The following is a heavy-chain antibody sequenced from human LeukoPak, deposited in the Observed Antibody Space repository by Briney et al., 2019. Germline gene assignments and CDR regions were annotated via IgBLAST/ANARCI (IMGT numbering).Heavy chain of an antibody. CDR1: GYSISSGYY. CDR2: IYHSGST. CDR3: ARVKLGGWYYFDY. V-gene: IGHV4-38-2*02. Sequence: SETLSLTCTVSGYSISSGYYWGWIRQPPGKGLEWIGSIYHSGSTYYNPSLKSRVTISVDTSKNQFSLKLSSVTAADTAVYYCARVKLGGWYYFDYWGQGTLVTVSS. D-gene: IGHD6-19*01. J-gene: IGHJ4*02.